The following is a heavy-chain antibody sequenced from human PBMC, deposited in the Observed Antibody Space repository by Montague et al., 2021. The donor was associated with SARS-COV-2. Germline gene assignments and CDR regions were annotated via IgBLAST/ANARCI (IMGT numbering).Heavy chain of an antibody. V-gene: IGHV4-39*07. J-gene: IGHJ4*02. CDR3: ARDGFYYDRSGPSNFDY. CDR2: IYYSGST. CDR1: VGSISSKNCY. D-gene: IGHD3-22*01. Sequence: SETLSLTCTVSVGSISSKNCYWGWIRQPPGKALEWIGSIYYSGSTYYNPSLKSRVTMSVDTSENQFSLKLSSVTAADTAVYYCARDGFYYDRSGPSNFDYWGQGTLVTVSS.